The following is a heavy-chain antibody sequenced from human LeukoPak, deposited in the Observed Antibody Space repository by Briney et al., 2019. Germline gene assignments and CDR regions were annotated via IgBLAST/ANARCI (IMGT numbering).Heavy chain of an antibody. CDR3: ARELDGYNWAYYYYYYMDV. V-gene: IGHV4-34*01. D-gene: IGHD5-24*01. Sequence: SETLSLTCAVYGGSFSGYYWSWIRQPPGKGLEWIGEINHSGSTNYNPSLKSRVTISVDTSKNQFSLKLSSVTAADTAVYYCARELDGYNWAYYYYYYMDVWGKGTTVTVSS. CDR2: INHSGST. J-gene: IGHJ6*03. CDR1: GGSFSGYY.